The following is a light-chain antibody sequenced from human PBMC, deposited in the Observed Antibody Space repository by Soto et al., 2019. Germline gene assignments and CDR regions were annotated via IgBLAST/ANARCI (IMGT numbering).Light chain of an antibody. CDR2: DVT. CDR3: SSHTTSSTLV. J-gene: IGLJ2*01. Sequence: QSALTQPASVSGSPGQSITISCTGTSSDVGVYNYVSWYQQHPGKAPKLMIFDVTNRPSGISNRFSGSKSGNTASLTISGLQAEDEADYYCSSHTTSSTLVFGGGTKVTV. CDR1: SSDVGVYNY. V-gene: IGLV2-14*03.